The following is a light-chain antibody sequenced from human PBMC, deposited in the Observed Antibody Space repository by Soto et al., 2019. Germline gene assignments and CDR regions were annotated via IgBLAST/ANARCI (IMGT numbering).Light chain of an antibody. J-gene: IGKJ1*01. V-gene: IGKV1-39*01. CDR3: QHNYLNPPWT. Sequence: DIQMTQSPSSLSASVGDRVTITCRTSQSVDNFLNWYQQKPGKAPKLLIYATSTLQNGVPSRFSGSGSGTDFTRTISSLQPEDFATSYCQHNYLNPPWTFGQGTMVEI. CDR2: ATS. CDR1: QSVDNF.